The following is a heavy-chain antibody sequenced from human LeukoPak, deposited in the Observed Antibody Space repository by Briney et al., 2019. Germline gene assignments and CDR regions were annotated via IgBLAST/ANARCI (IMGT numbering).Heavy chain of an antibody. CDR3: ARVSSSWYQDWYFDL. V-gene: IGHV4-4*07. D-gene: IGHD6-13*01. CDR2: IDTSGNT. CDR1: GGSISSYY. Sequence: SSETLPLTCTVSGGSISSYYWSWIRQPAGKGLEWIGRIDTSGNTNYKPSLKSRVTMSVDTSKNQFSLKLSSVTAADTAVYYCARVSSSWYQDWYFDLWGRGTLVTVSS. J-gene: IGHJ2*01.